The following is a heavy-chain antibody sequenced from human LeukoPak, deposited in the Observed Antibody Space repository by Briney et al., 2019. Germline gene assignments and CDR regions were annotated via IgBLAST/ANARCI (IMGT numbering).Heavy chain of an antibody. CDR3: ARGRRYFDWLLKNYYYGMDV. CDR1: GGSTTDYF. V-gene: IGHV4-4*07. CDR2: IYSSGST. Sequence: SETLSLTCTVSGGSTTDYFWSWIRQPAGKGLEWIGRIYSSGSTNYNPSLKSRVTISVDTSKNQFSLKLSSVTAADTAVYYCARGRRYFDWLLKNYYYGMDVWGQGTTVTVSS. J-gene: IGHJ6*02. D-gene: IGHD3-9*01.